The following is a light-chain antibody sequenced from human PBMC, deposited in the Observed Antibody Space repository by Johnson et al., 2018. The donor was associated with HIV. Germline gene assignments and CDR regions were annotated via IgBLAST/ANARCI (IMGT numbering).Light chain of an antibody. CDR3: GTWDSSLSAGI. V-gene: IGLV1-51*02. J-gene: IGLJ1*01. CDR2: ENN. CDR1: DSNLGNNY. Sequence: QSVLTQPPSVSAAPGQKVTISCSGSDSNLGNNYVSWYQQLPGRAPRVLIYENNKRPSGIPDRFSGSRSGTSATLGITGLQTGDEANYYCGTWDSSLSAGIFGTGTKVTVL.